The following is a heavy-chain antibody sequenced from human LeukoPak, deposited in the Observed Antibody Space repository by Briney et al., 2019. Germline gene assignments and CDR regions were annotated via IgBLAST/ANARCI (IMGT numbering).Heavy chain of an antibody. CDR2: IYSGGST. CDR1: GFTVSSNY. J-gene: IGHJ4*02. Sequence: GGSLRLSCAASGFTVSSNYMSWVRQAPGKGLEWVSVIYSGGSTYYADSVKGRFTISRDNSKNTLYLQMNSLRAEDTAVYYCARASSGIAYVDYWGQGTLVTVSS. D-gene: IGHD3-10*01. CDR3: ARASSGIAYVDY. V-gene: IGHV3-66*01.